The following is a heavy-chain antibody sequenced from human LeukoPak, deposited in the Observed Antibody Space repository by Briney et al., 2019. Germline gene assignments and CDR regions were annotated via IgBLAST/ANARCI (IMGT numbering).Heavy chain of an antibody. D-gene: IGHD3-22*01. CDR1: GASITSKAYY. CDR2: LSYDGSA. J-gene: IGHJ4*02. CDR3: ARGLVDYELPKGYIDY. Sequence: PSETLSLTCSVSGASITSKAYYWGWIRRPPGKGLEWVGTLSYDGSAYYNTSLRSRVTISVDTSKSQFSSKVTSVIAADTAVYFCARGLVDYELPKGYIDYWGRGTLVTVSS. V-gene: IGHV4-39*07.